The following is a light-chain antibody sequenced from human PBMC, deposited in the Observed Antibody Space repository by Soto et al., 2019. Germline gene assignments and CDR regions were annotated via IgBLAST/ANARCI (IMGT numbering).Light chain of an antibody. CDR2: EGS. J-gene: IGLJ1*01. Sequence: QSVLTQPASVSGSPGQSITISCTGTSSDVGSSNLVSWYQQHPGKTPKLIIYEGSRRPSGVSCRFSGSMSGNAASLTISGLQAEDEADYYCCSFARSRTSYVFGTGTKLTVL. CDR1: SSDVGSSNL. V-gene: IGLV2-23*01. CDR3: CSFARSRTSYV.